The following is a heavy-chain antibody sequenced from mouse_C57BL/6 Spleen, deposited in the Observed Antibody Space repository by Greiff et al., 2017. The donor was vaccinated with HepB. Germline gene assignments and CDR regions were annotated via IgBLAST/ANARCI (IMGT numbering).Heavy chain of an antibody. Sequence: QVQLQQSGAELVKPGASVKLSCKASGYTFTEYTIHWVKQRSGQGLEWIGWFYPGSGSIKYNEKFKDKATLTADKSSSTVYMELSRITSENSAVYVCARHADHGGDPDYWGQGTTLTVAS. V-gene: IGHV1-62-2*01. CDR2: FYPGSGSI. CDR1: GYTFTEYT. D-gene: IGHD2-13*01. CDR3: ARHADHGGDPDY. J-gene: IGHJ2*01.